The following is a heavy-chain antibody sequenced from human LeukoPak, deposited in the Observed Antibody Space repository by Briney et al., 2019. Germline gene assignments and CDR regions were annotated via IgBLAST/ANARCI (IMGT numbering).Heavy chain of an antibody. Sequence: GGSLRLSCAASGFTFDDYAMHWVRQAPGKGLEWVSGISWNSGSIGYADSVKGRFTISRDNAKNSLYLQMNSLRAEDTALYYCAKLPPSGDVVPAAYYGMDVWGQGTTVTVSS. J-gene: IGHJ6*02. V-gene: IGHV3-9*01. CDR1: GFTFDDYA. CDR2: ISWNSGSI. D-gene: IGHD2-2*01. CDR3: AKLPPSGDVVPAAYYGMDV.